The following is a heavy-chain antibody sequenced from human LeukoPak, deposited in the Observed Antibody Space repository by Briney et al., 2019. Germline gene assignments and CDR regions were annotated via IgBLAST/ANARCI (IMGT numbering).Heavy chain of an antibody. CDR1: GFTFSSYW. CDR2: IKHDGSAK. CDR3: AKIYCTSTDCYYDY. J-gene: IGHJ4*02. V-gene: IGHV3-7*01. Sequence: GGSLRLSCAASGFTFSSYWMSWVRQAPGKGLEWVSNIKHDGSAKYYTDSVKGRFTISRDSAKNSLYLQMNSLRAEDTAVYYCAKIYCTSTDCYYDYWGQGTLVTVSS. D-gene: IGHD2-2*01.